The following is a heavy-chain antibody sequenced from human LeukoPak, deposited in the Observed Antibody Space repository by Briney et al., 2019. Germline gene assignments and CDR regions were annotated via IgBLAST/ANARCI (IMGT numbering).Heavy chain of an antibody. J-gene: IGHJ4*02. D-gene: IGHD3-10*01. Sequence: GGSLRLSCSASGFIFSNYYMTWVRQPPGKGLEWVTNIKEDGSQKSFAESVKGRFTISRDNARNSVSLQMNSLTVEDTAVYFCARWEFASSAWYIDSWGQGTLVTVSS. CDR2: IKEDGSQK. V-gene: IGHV3-7*01. CDR3: ARWEFASSAWYIDS. CDR1: GFIFSNYY.